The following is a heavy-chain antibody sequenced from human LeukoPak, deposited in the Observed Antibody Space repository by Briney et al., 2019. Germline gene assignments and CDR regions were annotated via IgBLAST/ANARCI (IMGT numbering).Heavy chain of an antibody. CDR2: INPDGSEN. Sequence: GGSLRLSCAASGFTFSSYSMNWVRQAPGKGLEWVAIINPDGSENGYGGSVRGRFTISRDNAKNSLYLDMNGLRAEDTSVYYCARDPAFGAFDIWGRGTLVTVSS. CDR3: ARDPAFGAFDI. D-gene: IGHD3-10*01. J-gene: IGHJ3*02. CDR1: GFTFSSYS. V-gene: IGHV3-7*01.